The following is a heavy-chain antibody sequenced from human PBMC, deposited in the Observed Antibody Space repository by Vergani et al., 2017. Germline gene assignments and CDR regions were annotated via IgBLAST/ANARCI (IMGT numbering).Heavy chain of an antibody. V-gene: IGHV4-30-4*08. CDR2: IYYSGST. Sequence: QVQLQESGAGLVKPSQTLSLTCTVSGGSISSGDYYWSWIRHPPGKGLEWIGYIYYSGSTYYNPSVRRPVTRSVDTSKNQFSLKLSSVTAAATAVYYCARGGPTVTTDYWGQGTLVTVSS. CDR1: GGSISSGDYY. J-gene: IGHJ4*02. D-gene: IGHD4-17*01. CDR3: ARGGPTVTTDY.